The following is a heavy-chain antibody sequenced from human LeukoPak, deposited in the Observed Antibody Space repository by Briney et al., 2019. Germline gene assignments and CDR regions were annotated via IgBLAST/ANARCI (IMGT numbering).Heavy chain of an antibody. D-gene: IGHD6-19*01. CDR2: ISYDGSNK. CDR1: GFTFSNYG. CDR3: AKAQDRRAVAGTVDY. V-gene: IGHV3-30*18. J-gene: IGHJ4*02. Sequence: GGSLRLSCAASGFTFSNYGMHWVRQAPGKGLEWVAVISYDGSNKYYADSVKGRFTISRDNSKNTLYLQMNSLRAEDTAVYYCAKAQDRRAVAGTVDYWGQGTLVTVSS.